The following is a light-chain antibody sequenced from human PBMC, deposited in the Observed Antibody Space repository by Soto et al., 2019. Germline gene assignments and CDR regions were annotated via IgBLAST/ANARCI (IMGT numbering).Light chain of an antibody. CDR1: SSDVGGYNY. CDR2: DVT. CDR3: SSYTSTTLVV. V-gene: IGLV2-14*01. J-gene: IGLJ2*01. Sequence: QSALTQPASVSGSPGQSITISCSGTSSDVGGYNYVSWFQQYPGKAPKLLIYDVTNRPSGVSHRFSGSKSGNMASLTISALQAEDEADYHCSSYTSTTLVVFGGGTKLTVL.